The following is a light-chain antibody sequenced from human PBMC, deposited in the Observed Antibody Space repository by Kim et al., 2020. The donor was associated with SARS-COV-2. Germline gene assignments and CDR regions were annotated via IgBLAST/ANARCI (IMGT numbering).Light chain of an antibody. V-gene: IGKV1-33*01. Sequence: ASVGDRVTITCQASQDISKYLTWYQQKPGKAPKVLIYEASNLETGVPSRFSGSGSGTDFTFTINNLQPEDIGTYYCQQCDDLPLTFGGGTKVDIK. J-gene: IGKJ4*01. CDR1: QDISKY. CDR3: QQCDDLPLT. CDR2: EAS.